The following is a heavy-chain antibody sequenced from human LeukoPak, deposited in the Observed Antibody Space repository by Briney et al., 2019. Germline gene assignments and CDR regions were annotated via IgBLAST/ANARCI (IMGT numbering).Heavy chain of an antibody. CDR1: GFTFSSYG. CDR2: IRYDGSNK. CDR3: AKDPEDGDYSIFDY. Sequence: TGGSLRLSCAASGFTFSSYGMHWVRQAPGKGLEWVAFIRYDGSNKYYADSVKGRFTISRDNSKNTLYPQMNSLRAEDTAVYYCAKDPEDGDYSIFDYWGQGTLVTVSS. V-gene: IGHV3-30*02. D-gene: IGHD4-17*01. J-gene: IGHJ4*02.